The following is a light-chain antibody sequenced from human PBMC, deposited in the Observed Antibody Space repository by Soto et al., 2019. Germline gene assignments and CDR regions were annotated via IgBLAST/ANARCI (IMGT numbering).Light chain of an antibody. Sequence: SDTISVYLAWYQHKPGKVPERLIYASSILQSGVPSRFSGSRSDTEFTLTISSLQPEDVGTYYCQKYNTAPFTFGPGTKVDIK. J-gene: IGKJ3*01. V-gene: IGKV1-27*01. CDR1: DTISVY. CDR2: ASS. CDR3: QKYNTAPFT.